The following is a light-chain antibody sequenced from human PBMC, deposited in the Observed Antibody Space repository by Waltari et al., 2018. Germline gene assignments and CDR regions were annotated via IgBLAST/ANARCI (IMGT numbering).Light chain of an antibody. J-gene: IGKJ5*01. CDR3: QQRSNWPIT. V-gene: IGKV3-11*01. CDR2: DAS. CDR1: QSVSIY. Sequence: EIVLTQSPATLSLSPGERATLACRASQSVSIYLAWYQQKPGQAPRLLIYDASHRATGIPARFSGSGSGTDFTLTISSLEPEDFAVYYCQQRSNWPITFGQGTRLEIK.